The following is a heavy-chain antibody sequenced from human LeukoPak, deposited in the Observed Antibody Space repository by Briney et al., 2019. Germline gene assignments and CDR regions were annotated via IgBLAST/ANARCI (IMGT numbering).Heavy chain of an antibody. CDR3: ARGANSSGWYKGFDY. J-gene: IGHJ4*02. CDR2: INHSRST. CDR1: GGSFSGYY. D-gene: IGHD6-19*01. Sequence: PSETLSLTCAVYGGSFSGYYWSWIRQPPGKGLEWIGEINHSRSTNYNPSLKSRVTISVDTSKNQFSLKLSSVTAADTAVYYCARGANSSGWYKGFDYWGQGTLVTVSS. V-gene: IGHV4-34*01.